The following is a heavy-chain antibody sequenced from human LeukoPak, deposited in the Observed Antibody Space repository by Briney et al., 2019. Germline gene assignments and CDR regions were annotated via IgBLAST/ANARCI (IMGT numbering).Heavy chain of an antibody. CDR1: GFTFSSYG. CDR2: IRYDGSNK. J-gene: IGHJ4*02. D-gene: IGHD1-26*01. Sequence: PGGSLRLSCAASGFTFSSYGMHWVRQAPGKGLEWVAFIRYDGSNKYYADSVKGRFTISRDNSKNTLYLQMNSLRAEDTAVYYCAKDLAGRQPGWEIDYWGQGTLVIVSS. V-gene: IGHV3-30*02. CDR3: AKDLAGRQPGWEIDY.